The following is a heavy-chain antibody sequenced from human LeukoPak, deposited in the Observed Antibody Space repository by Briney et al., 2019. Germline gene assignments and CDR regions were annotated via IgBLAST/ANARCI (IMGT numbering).Heavy chain of an antibody. CDR3: ARVSAMVIY. CDR2: INPNSGDT. CDR1: GYTFTGYY. V-gene: IGHV1-2*06. D-gene: IGHD5-18*01. Sequence: GASVKVSCKTSGYTFTGYYMHWVRQAPGQGLEWMGRINPNSGDTNYAQKFQGRVTMTGDTSITTAYMELNSLRSEDTAVYYCARVSAMVIYWGQGTLVTVSS. J-gene: IGHJ4*02.